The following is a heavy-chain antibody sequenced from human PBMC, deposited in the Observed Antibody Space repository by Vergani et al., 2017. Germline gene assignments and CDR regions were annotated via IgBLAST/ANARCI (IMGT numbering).Heavy chain of an antibody. D-gene: IGHD3-3*01. CDR2: ISGSGGST. V-gene: IGHV3-23*04. J-gene: IGHJ3*02. CDR1: GFTFSSYA. CDR3: AXEGGITIFGVVIRAFDI. Sequence: EVQLVQSGGGLVQPGGSLRLSCAASGFTFSSYAMSWVLQAPGKGLEWVSAISGSGGSTYYADSVKGRFTISRDNSKNTLYLQMNSLRAEDTAVYYCAXEGGITIFGVVIRAFDIWGQGTMVTVSS.